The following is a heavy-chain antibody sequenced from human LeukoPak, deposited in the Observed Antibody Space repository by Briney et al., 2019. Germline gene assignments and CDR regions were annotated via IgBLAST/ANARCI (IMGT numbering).Heavy chain of an antibody. CDR2: ISYDGSNK. V-gene: IGHV3-30-3*01. D-gene: IGHD6-13*01. CDR3: ARGGYSSSWPFDY. J-gene: IGHJ4*02. CDR1: GFTFSNYA. Sequence: PGGSLRLSCAGSGFTFSNYAMHWVRQAPGKGLEWVAVISYDGSNKYYADSVKGRFTNSRDNSKNTLYLQMNSLRAEDTAVYYCARGGYSSSWPFDYWGQGTLVTVSS.